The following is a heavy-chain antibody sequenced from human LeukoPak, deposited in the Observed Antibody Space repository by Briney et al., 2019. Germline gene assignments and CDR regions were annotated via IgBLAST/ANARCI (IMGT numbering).Heavy chain of an antibody. V-gene: IGHV1-8*01. CDR2: MNPNSGNT. CDR3: ARNYPGIAAAGICGGYGMDV. J-gene: IGHJ6*02. D-gene: IGHD6-13*01. CDR1: GYTFTSYD. Sequence: ASVKVSCKASGYTFTSYDINWVRQATGQGLEWMGWMNPNSGNTGYAQKFQGRVTMTRNTSISTAYMELSSLRSEDTAVYYCARNYPGIAAAGICGGYGMDVWGQGTTVTVSS.